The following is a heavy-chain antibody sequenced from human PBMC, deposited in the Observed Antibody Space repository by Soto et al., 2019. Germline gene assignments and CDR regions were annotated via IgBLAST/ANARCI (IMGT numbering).Heavy chain of an antibody. CDR2: ISYDGSNK. J-gene: IGHJ6*02. Sequence: QVQLVESGGGVVQPGRSLRLSCAASGFTFSSYGMHWVRQAPGKGLEWVAVISYDGSNKYYADSVKGRFTISRDNSKNTLYLQMNSLKAEDTAVYYCAKDVVGPGRAYGMDVWGQGTTVTVSS. D-gene: IGHD1-26*01. V-gene: IGHV3-30*18. CDR3: AKDVVGPGRAYGMDV. CDR1: GFTFSSYG.